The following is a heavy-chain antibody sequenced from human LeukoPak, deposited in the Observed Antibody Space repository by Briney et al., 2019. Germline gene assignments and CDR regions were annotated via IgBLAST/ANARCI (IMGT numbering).Heavy chain of an antibody. CDR2: TYYRSKWYK. D-gene: IGHD6-6*01. J-gene: IGHJ4*02. CDR1: GDSVSSNSAA. Sequence: SQTLSLTFAISGDSVSSNSAAWNWVRQSPSRGLEWLGSTYYRSKWYKDYAVSGKSRITINPDTSKHQFSLQLNSVTPEDTAVYYCARDIGLVLDYWGQGTLVTVSS. CDR3: ARDIGLVLDY. V-gene: IGHV6-1*01.